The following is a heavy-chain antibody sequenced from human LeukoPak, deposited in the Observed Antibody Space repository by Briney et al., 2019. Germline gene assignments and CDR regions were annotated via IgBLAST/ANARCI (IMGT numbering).Heavy chain of an antibody. CDR3: ARSALYSYGLNWFDP. CDR1: GGSISSYY. J-gene: IGHJ5*02. D-gene: IGHD5-18*01. Sequence: TPSETLSLTCTVSGGSISSYYWSWIRQPPGKGLEWIGYIYYSGSTNYNSSLKSRVTISVDTSKNQFSLKLSSVTAADTAVYYCARSALYSYGLNWFDPWGQGTLVTVSS. CDR2: IYYSGST. V-gene: IGHV4-59*01.